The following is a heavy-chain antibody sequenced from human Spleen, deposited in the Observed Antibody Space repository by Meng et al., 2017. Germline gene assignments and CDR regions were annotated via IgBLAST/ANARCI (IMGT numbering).Heavy chain of an antibody. CDR3: ARKAGNCISTTCYSLDY. CDR2: INAVFGTT. CDR1: GGIFSNYV. D-gene: IGHD2-2*01. Sequence: SVKVSCKALGGIFSNYVIGWVRQAPGQGLEWMGGINAVFGTTNYAQKFQDRVTITSDESTSTVYMELTRLTSEDTAVYFCARKAGNCISTTCYSLDYWGQGKRVT. V-gene: IGHV1-69*13. J-gene: IGHJ4*02.